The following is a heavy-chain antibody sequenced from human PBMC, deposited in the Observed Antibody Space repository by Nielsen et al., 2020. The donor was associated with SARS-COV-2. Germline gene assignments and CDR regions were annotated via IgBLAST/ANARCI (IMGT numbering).Heavy chain of an antibody. CDR3: ARIDMATISVDY. J-gene: IGHJ4*02. CDR1: SGSFNNYY. CDR2: ISQSGRT. V-gene: IGHV4-34*01. D-gene: IGHD5-24*01. Sequence: SETLSLTCTLYSGSFNNYYWTWIRQSPGKGLEWIGEISQSGRTKYNPSLSSRITMSVDTAKNQFSLRLTSVTAADTAVYYCARIDMATISVDYWGRGTLVTVSS.